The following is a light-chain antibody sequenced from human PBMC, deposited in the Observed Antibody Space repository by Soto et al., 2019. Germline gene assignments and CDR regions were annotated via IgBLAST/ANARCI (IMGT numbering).Light chain of an antibody. J-gene: IGLJ1*01. CDR3: SSYTSATTYV. Sequence: QSALTQPASVSGSPGQSITISCTGTSSDVGAYNYDSWYQQHHPGEAPKLIIYDVSHRPSGVSNRFPGSKSGNTASLTISGLQTEDEADYYCSSYTSATTYVFGTGTKVTGL. CDR2: DVS. V-gene: IGLV2-14*03. CDR1: SSDVGAYNY.